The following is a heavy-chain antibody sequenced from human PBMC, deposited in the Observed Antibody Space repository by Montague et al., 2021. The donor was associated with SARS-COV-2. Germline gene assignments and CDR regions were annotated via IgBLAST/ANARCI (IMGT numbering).Heavy chain of an antibody. CDR1: GGSISNYH. V-gene: IGHV4-59*08. D-gene: IGHD3-10*01. J-gene: IGHJ6*02. CDR2: IYYSGST. Sequence: SETLSLTCTVSGGSISNYHWNWIRQPPGKGLEWIAYIYYSGSTNYNPSLQSRVTISVDTSRNQFSLRLTSVTAADTAVYYCARLLWVRRAWQVGVHNHYGMDVWGQGTTVSVSS. CDR3: ARLLWVRRAWQVGVHNHYGMDV.